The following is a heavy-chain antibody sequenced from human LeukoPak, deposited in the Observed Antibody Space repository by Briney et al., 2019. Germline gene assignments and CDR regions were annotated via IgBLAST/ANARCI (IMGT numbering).Heavy chain of an antibody. Sequence: GGSLRLSCAASGFTSSSYTLNWVRQAPGKGLEWVATVSGSGDRMYHADSVKGRFTISRDNSKNTIYLQMNSLRAEDTALYYCAKAAAAPGFDFWGQGTLVTVSS. CDR2: VSGSGDRM. V-gene: IGHV3-23*01. CDR1: GFTSSSYT. J-gene: IGHJ4*02. CDR3: AKAAAAPGFDF. D-gene: IGHD6-13*01.